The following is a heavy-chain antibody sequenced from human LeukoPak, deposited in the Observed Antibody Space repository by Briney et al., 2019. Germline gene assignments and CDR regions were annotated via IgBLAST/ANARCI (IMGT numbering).Heavy chain of an antibody. CDR3: ARDFSRRVIIGAFDI. J-gene: IGHJ3*02. CDR1: GFIVSTNY. D-gene: IGHD3-9*01. CDR2: IYSGGST. V-gene: IGHV3-53*01. Sequence: GGSLRLSCAASGFIVSTNYMSWVRQAPGKRLDWVSIIYSGGSTYYADSVKGRFTISRDNSKNTLYLQMNSLRAEDTAVYYCARDFSRRVIIGAFDIWGQGTMVTVSS.